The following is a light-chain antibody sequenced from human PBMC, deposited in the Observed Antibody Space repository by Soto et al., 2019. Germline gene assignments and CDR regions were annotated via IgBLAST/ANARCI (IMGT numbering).Light chain of an antibody. J-gene: IGLJ2*01. V-gene: IGLV2-11*01. Sequence: QSALTQPRSVSGSPGQSVTISCTGTSSDVGGYNYVSWYQQHPGKAPKLMIYDVSKRPSGVPDRFSGSKSGNTASLTISGLQAEDEADYYCCSYAGSYTFEDVVFGGGTKVTVL. CDR1: SSDVGGYNY. CDR2: DVS. CDR3: CSYAGSYTFEDVV.